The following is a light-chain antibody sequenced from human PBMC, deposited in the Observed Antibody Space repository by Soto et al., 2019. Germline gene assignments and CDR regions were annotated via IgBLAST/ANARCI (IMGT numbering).Light chain of an antibody. CDR2: DAS. CDR1: QRVSSY. Sequence: EIVLTQSPATLSLSPGERATLSCRASQRVSSYLAWYQQKPGQAPRLLIYDASNRATGIPARFSGSASGTDFTLTISSLEPEDFAGYYCQQRSNWPLTFGGGTKVEIK. CDR3: QQRSNWPLT. J-gene: IGKJ4*01. V-gene: IGKV3-11*01.